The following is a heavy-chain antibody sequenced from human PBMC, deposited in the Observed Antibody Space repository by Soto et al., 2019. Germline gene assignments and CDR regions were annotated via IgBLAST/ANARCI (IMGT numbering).Heavy chain of an antibody. J-gene: IGHJ4*02. Sequence: QVQLVESGGGVVQPGRSLRLSCAASGFTFSSYAMHWVRQAPGKGLEWVAVISYDGSNKYYADSVKGRFTISRDNSKNTLYRQMNSLRAEDTAVYYGARFAHDYVWGSLGFFDYWGQGTLVTVSS. D-gene: IGHD3-16*01. V-gene: IGHV3-30-3*01. CDR3: ARFAHDYVWGSLGFFDY. CDR2: ISYDGSNK. CDR1: GFTFSSYA.